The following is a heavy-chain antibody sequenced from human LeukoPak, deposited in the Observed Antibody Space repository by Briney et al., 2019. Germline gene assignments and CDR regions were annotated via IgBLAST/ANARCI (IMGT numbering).Heavy chain of an antibody. V-gene: IGHV3-66*01. CDR3: ASGDYYDSSGYPADDY. Sequence: PGGSLRLACAASGFTVSSNYMSWVRPPPGKGLEWVSVIYSGGSTYYADSVKGRFTISRDNSKNTLYLQMNSLRAEDTAVYYCASGDYYDSSGYPADDYWGQGTLVTVSS. D-gene: IGHD3-22*01. J-gene: IGHJ4*02. CDR2: IYSGGST. CDR1: GFTVSSNY.